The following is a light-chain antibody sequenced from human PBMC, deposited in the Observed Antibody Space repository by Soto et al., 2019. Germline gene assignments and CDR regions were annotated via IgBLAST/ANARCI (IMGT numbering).Light chain of an antibody. J-gene: IGKJ1*01. CDR3: QQYGSSST. Sequence: EIVLPQSPATLSSPPGKRATLSCRASQTVTSNYLAWYQQKPGQAPRLLIYGASSRATGISDRFSGSGSGTDFTLTISRLEPEDFAVYYCQQYGSSSTFGQGTKVDIK. CDR2: GAS. V-gene: IGKV3-20*01. CDR1: QTVTSNY.